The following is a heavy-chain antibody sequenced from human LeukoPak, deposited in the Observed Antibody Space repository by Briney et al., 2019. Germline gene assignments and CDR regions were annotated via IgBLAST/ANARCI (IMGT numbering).Heavy chain of an antibody. CDR2: IYLRGNT. J-gene: IGHJ4*02. D-gene: IGHD4-17*01. Sequence: SETLSLTCAISGGSISSRNWWTWVRQPPGKGLEWVGEIYLRGNTNYNPSLESRVTISVDESKTQLSLRLESVTAADTAVYYCARGTITTVTDSWGPGTLVTVSS. CDR1: GGSISSRNW. V-gene: IGHV4-4*02. CDR3: ARGTITTVTDS.